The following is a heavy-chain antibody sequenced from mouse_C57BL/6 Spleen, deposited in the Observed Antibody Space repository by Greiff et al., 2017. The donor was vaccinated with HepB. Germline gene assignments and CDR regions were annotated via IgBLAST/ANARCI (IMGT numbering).Heavy chain of an antibody. J-gene: IGHJ1*03. V-gene: IGHV1-82*01. CDR1: GYAFSSSW. D-gene: IGHD1-2*01. Sequence: QVQLQQSGPELVKPGASVKISCKASGYAFSSSWMNWVKQRPGQGLEWIGRIYPGDGDTNYNGKFKGKATLTADKSSSTAYMQLSSLTSEDSAVYCCAGSGHDYGCSHWYFGVGGTGTTVTVDS. CDR2: IYPGDGDT. CDR3: AGSGHDYGCSHWYFGV.